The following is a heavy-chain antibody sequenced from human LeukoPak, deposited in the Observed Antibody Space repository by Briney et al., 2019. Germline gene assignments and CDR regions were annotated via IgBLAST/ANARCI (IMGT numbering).Heavy chain of an antibody. Sequence: ASVKVSCKASGYTFTSYGISWVRQAPGQGLEWMGWISAYNGNTNYAQKLQGRVTMTTDTSTSTAYMELRSPRSDDTAVYYCARGGRSGYSGNWFDPWGQGTLVTVSS. V-gene: IGHV1-18*01. CDR2: ISAYNGNT. CDR1: GYTFTSYG. D-gene: IGHD3-3*01. CDR3: ARGGRSGYSGNWFDP. J-gene: IGHJ5*02.